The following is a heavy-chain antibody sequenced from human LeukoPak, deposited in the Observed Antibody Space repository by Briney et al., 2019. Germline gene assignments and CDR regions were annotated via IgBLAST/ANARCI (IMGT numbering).Heavy chain of an antibody. J-gene: IGHJ4*02. CDR3: ARVDTAMVPPDY. V-gene: IGHV4-30-4*01. Sequence: SETLSLTCTVSGGSISSGDYYWSWIRQPPGKGLEWIGYIYYSGSTYYNPSLKSRVTISVDASKNQFSLKLSSVTAADTAVYYCARVDTAMVPPDYWGQGTLVTVSS. CDR1: GGSISSGDYY. D-gene: IGHD5-18*01. CDR2: IYYSGST.